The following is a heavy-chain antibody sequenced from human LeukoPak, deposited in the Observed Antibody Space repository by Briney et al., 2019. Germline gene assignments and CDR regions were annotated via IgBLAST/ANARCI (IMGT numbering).Heavy chain of an antibody. D-gene: IGHD7-27*01. J-gene: IGHJ4*02. Sequence: GGSLRLPCAASGFTFSDYYMSWIRQAPGKGLEWVSYISSSSSYTNYPDSVKGRFTISRDNAKNSLYLQMNSLRAEDTAVYYCARVGGTGDGVYWGQGTLVTVSS. CDR1: GFTFSDYY. V-gene: IGHV3-11*05. CDR3: ARVGGTGDGVY. CDR2: ISSSSSYT.